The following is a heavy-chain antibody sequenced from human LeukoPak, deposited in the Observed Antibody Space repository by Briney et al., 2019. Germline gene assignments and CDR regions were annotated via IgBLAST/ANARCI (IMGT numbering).Heavy chain of an antibody. V-gene: IGHV1-46*01. D-gene: IGHD4-17*01. CDR2: INPSGGST. Sequence: ASVKVSCKASGYTFTSYYMHWVRQAPGQGLEWMGIINPSGGSTSYAQKFQGRVTMTEDTSTDTAYMELSSLRSEDTAVYYCAISITVTDLSFDYWGQGTLVTVSS. J-gene: IGHJ4*02. CDR3: AISITVTDLSFDY. CDR1: GYTFTSYY.